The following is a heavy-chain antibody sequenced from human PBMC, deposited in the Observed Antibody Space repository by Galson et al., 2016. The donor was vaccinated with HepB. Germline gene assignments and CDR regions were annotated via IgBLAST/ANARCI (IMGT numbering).Heavy chain of an antibody. CDR2: IYYSGRT. J-gene: IGHJ4*02. D-gene: IGHD6-19*01. CDR3: ARLSPRGDSMVAVIFDF. Sequence: SETLSLTCTVSGDSILSSSFYWAWIRQPPGKGLEWIGTIYYSGRTYHNLSLKGRATISIDTSKNQFSLKLSSVTAADTAVYYCARLSPRGDSMVAVIFDFWGQGTLVTVSS. CDR1: GDSILSSSFY. V-gene: IGHV4-39*01.